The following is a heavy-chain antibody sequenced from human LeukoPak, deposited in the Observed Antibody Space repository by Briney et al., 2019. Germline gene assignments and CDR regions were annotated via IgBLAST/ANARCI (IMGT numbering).Heavy chain of an antibody. CDR2: ISGSGGST. J-gene: IGHJ4*02. D-gene: IGHD6-13*01. CDR3: AKDGSSSWSPFHFDY. CDR1: GFTFSSYA. V-gene: IGHV3-23*01. Sequence: GGSLRLSCAASGFTFSSYAMSWVRQAPGKGLEWVSAISGSGGSTYYADSVKGRFTISRDNSKNTLYLQMNSLRAEDTAVYYCAKDGSSSWSPFHFDYWGQGTLVTVSS.